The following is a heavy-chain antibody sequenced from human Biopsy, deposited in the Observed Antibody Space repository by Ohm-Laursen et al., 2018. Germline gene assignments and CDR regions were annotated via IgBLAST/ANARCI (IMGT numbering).Heavy chain of an antibody. CDR2: ISWNSGSI. Sequence: SLRLSCSASGFKFDDYGMNWVRQVPGKGLEWVSRISWNSGSIGYVDSVKGRFTISRDNAKNSLYLQMDSLRAEDTAVYYCARGQDLFWSKPVGAMDVWGQGTTVTVSS. CDR3: ARGQDLFWSKPVGAMDV. V-gene: IGHV3-9*01. D-gene: IGHD3-3*01. CDR1: GFKFDDYG. J-gene: IGHJ6*02.